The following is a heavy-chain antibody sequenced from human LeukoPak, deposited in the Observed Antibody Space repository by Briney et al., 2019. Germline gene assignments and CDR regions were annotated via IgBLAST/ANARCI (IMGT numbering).Heavy chain of an antibody. CDR3: ARDPPYYYDSSGYLDY. CDR2: ISSSGSTI. CDR1: GFTFSDCY. Sequence: GGSLRLSCAASGFTFSDCYMSWIRQAPGKGLEWVSYISSSGSTIYYADSVKGRFTISRDNAKNSLYLQMNSLRAEDTAVYYCARDPPYYYDSSGYLDYWGQGTLVTVSS. J-gene: IGHJ4*02. D-gene: IGHD3-22*01. V-gene: IGHV3-11*01.